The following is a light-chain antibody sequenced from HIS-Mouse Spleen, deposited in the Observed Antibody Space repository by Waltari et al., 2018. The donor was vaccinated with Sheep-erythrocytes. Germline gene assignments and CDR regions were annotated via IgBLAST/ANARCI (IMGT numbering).Light chain of an antibody. CDR1: SSDVGRYNL. J-gene: IGLJ3*02. CDR2: EGS. Sequence: QSALTQPASVSGSPGQSITISCTGTSSDVGRYNLVSWYQQHPGKAPKLMIYEGSKRPSGVSNLFSGSKSGNTASLTISGLQAEDEADYYCCSYAGSSTPWVFGGGTKLTVL. CDR3: CSYAGSSTPWV. V-gene: IGLV2-23*01.